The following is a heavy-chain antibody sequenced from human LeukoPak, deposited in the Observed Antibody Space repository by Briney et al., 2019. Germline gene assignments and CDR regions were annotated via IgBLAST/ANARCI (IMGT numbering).Heavy chain of an antibody. J-gene: IGHJ6*04. CDR3: AELGITMIGGV. CDR2: ISSSGSTI. D-gene: IGHD3-10*02. Sequence: GGSLRLSCAASGFTFSSYEMNWVRRAPGKGLEWVSYISSSGSTIYYADSVKGRFTISRDNAKNSLYLQMNSLRAEDTAVYYCAELGITMIGGVWGKGTTVTVSS. V-gene: IGHV3-48*03. CDR1: GFTFSSYE.